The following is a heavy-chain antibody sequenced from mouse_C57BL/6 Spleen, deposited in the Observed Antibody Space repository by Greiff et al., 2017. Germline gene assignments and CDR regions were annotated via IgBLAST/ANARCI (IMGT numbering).Heavy chain of an antibody. CDR3: AGYDGYYGDY. V-gene: IGHV1-81*01. D-gene: IGHD2-3*01. CDR1: GYTFTSYG. CDR2: IYPRSGNT. Sequence: QVQLKESGAELARPGASVKLSCKASGYTFTSYGISWVKQRTGQGLEWIGEIYPRSGNTYYNEKFKGKATLTADKSSSTAYMELRSLTSEDSAVYFCAGYDGYYGDYWGQGTTLTVSS. J-gene: IGHJ2*01.